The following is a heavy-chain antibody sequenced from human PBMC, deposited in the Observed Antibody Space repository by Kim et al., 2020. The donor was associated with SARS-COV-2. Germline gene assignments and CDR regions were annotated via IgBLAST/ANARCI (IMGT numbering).Heavy chain of an antibody. CDR1: GYTLSSHG. V-gene: IGHV1-18*01. J-gene: IGHJ2*01. CDR3: ARQVREDPPPYSYYCMDL. CDR2: SRHQDGSP. D-gene: IGHD3-10*01. Sequence: ASVKVSCKASGYTLSSHGITWVRQAPGQGLEWMGWSRHQDGSPRYAPKFRDRVNLTTDLSTGTAYMAMKTLRGDDTAVFFCARQVREDPPPYSYYCMDLW.